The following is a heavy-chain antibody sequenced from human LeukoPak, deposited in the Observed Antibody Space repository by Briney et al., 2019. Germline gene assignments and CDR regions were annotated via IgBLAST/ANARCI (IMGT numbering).Heavy chain of an antibody. V-gene: IGHV3-21*01. Sequence: PGGSLRLSCAASGFTFSSYSMNWVRQAPGKGLEWVSSISSSSSYIYYADSVKGRFTIYRDIAKNSLYLQMNSLRAEDTAVYYCARDRTGGSGSPLDYWGQGTPVTVSS. J-gene: IGHJ4*02. CDR3: ARDRTGGSGSPLDY. D-gene: IGHD3-10*01. CDR2: ISSSSSYI. CDR1: GFTFSSYS.